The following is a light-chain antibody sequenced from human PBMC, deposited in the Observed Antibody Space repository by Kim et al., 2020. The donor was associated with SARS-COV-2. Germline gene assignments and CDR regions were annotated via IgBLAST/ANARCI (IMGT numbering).Light chain of an antibody. Sequence: SPGEGATPSCRASQRLRSTFLAWYQKKPGQAPRLLIYAASFRATGIPDRFSGSASGTDFSLNISRLEPEDFAVYYCQQYGSSPRTFGQGTKVEI. CDR2: AAS. CDR1: QRLRSTF. J-gene: IGKJ1*01. V-gene: IGKV3-20*01. CDR3: QQYGSSPRT.